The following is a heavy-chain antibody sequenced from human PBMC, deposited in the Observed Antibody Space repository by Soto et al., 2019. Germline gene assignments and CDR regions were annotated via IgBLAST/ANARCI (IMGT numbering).Heavy chain of an antibody. D-gene: IGHD1-7*01. Sequence: ASVKVSCKASGYTFTSYGISWVRQAPGQGLEWMGWISAYNGNTNYAQKLQGRVTMTTDTSTSTAYMELRSLRSDDTAVYYCARDGWITGTIMGASPGQFDYWGQGTLVTVSS. V-gene: IGHV1-18*01. CDR3: ARDGWITGTIMGASPGQFDY. CDR2: ISAYNGNT. CDR1: GYTFTSYG. J-gene: IGHJ4*02.